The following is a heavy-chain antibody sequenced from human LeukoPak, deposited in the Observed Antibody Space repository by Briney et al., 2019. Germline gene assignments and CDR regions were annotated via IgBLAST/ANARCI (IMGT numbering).Heavy chain of an antibody. CDR3: ARQVGGYDFWCGYYPPDY. D-gene: IGHD3-3*01. V-gene: IGHV4-34*01. J-gene: IGHJ4*02. CDR2: INHSGST. CDR1: GGSFSGYY. Sequence: SETLSLTCAVYGGSFSGYYWSWIRQPPGKGLEWIGGINHSGSTNYNPSLKSRVTISVDTSKNQFSLKLSSVTAADTAVYYCARQVGGYDFWCGYYPPDYWGQGTLVTVSS.